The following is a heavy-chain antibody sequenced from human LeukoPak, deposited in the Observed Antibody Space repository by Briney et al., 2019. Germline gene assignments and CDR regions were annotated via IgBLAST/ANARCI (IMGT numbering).Heavy chain of an antibody. CDR1: GFTFSTYE. CDR2: IDKSGTTI. V-gene: IGHV3-48*03. CDR3: AREVIRYSYEDV. D-gene: IGHD5-18*01. Sequence: PGGSLRLSCAASGFTFSTYEMNWVRQAPGEGLEWVSYIDKSGTTIYYADFVKGRFTISRDNAKNSLYLQMNSLRVEDTAVYYCAREVIRYSYEDVWGQGTTVTVSS. J-gene: IGHJ6*02.